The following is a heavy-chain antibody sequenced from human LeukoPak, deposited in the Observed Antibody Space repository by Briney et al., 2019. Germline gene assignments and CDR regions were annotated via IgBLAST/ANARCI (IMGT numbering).Heavy chain of an antibody. J-gene: IGHJ5*02. CDR2: INPNSGGT. CDR1: GYTFTGYY. Sequence: ASVKVSCKASGYTFTGYYMHWVRQAPGQGLEWMGWINPNSGGTNYAQKFQGRVTITADKSTSTAYMELSSLRSEDTAVYYCARDPNDSLGYCSGGSCYSDDPWGQGTLVTVSS. D-gene: IGHD2-15*01. CDR3: ARDPNDSLGYCSGGSCYSDDP. V-gene: IGHV1-2*02.